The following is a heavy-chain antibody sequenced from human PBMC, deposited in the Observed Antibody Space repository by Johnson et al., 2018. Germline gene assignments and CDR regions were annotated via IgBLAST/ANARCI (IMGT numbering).Heavy chain of an antibody. CDR1: GFTFSNYW. CDR3: ARRGDYDEGYFQH. D-gene: IGHD4-17*01. CDR2: IKKDGSEK. Sequence: VQLQESGGGLVQPGGSLRLSCAASGFTFSNYWMGWVRQAPGKGLEWVANIKKDGSEKSYVDSLKGRFTSSRDNAKNSLYLQRNSLRGEDTAVYYCARRGDYDEGYFQHWGQGTLVIVSS. V-gene: IGHV3-7*01. J-gene: IGHJ1*01.